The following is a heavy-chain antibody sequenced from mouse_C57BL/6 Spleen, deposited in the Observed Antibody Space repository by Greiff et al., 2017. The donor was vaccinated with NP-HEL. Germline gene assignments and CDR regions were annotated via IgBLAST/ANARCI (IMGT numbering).Heavy chain of an antibody. CDR3: ERVGGSTPYYAMDY. CDR1: GYAFTNYL. J-gene: IGHJ4*01. D-gene: IGHD1-1*01. V-gene: IGHV1-54*01. CDR2: INPGSGGT. Sequence: VQLQESGAELVRPGTSVKVSCKASGYAFTNYLIEWVKQRPGQGLEWIGVINPGSGGTNYNEKFKGKATLTADKSSSTAYLPLSRLTSEDSAVYFCERVGGSTPYYAMDYWGKVTSVTVAS.